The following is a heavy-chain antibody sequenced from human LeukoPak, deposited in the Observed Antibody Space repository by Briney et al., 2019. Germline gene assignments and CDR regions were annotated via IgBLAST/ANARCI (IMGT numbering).Heavy chain of an antibody. J-gene: IGHJ6*03. CDR1: GGSIGTYY. Sequence: SEILSLTCTVSGGSIGTYYWSWIRQSPGKGLEWIGYIYVTGTRYNPYLQSRVTISVDRSRNQFFLKMSSVTAADTAVYYCARHIGGGIEDMDVWGKGTKVIVSS. D-gene: IGHD3-16*02. V-gene: IGHV4-59*08. CDR3: ARHIGGGIEDMDV. CDR2: IYVTGT.